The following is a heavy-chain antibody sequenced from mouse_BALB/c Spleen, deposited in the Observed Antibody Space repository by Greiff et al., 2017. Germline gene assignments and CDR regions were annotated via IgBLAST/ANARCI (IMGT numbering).Heavy chain of an antibody. D-gene: IGHD1-1*01. V-gene: IGHV5-17*02. CDR2: ISSGSSTI. CDR3: ARSVDRAMDY. J-gene: IGHJ4*01. Sequence: EVQRVESGGGLVQPGGSRKLSCAASGFTFSSFGMHWVRQAPEKGLEWVAYISSGSSTIYYADTVKGRFTISRDNPKNTLFLQMTSLRSEDTAMYYCARSVDRAMDYWGQGTSVTVSS. CDR1: GFTFSSFG.